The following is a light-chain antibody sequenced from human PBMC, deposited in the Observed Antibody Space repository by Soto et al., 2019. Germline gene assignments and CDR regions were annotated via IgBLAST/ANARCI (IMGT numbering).Light chain of an antibody. Sequence: EEVMTQSPATLSVSAGERATLSCRASQSFGSDLAWYQQKPGQPPRLLIYDASSRATGIPSRFSGSGSGTEFTLTIGSLQSEDFAVYYCQQYDNWPRTFGEGTKVDIK. CDR3: QQYDNWPRT. J-gene: IGKJ1*01. CDR1: QSFGSD. V-gene: IGKV3-15*01. CDR2: DAS.